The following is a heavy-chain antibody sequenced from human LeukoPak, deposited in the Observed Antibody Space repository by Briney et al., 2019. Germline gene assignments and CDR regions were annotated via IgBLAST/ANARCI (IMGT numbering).Heavy chain of an antibody. J-gene: IGHJ4*02. CDR2: ISGSGGST. CDR1: GFTFSSYA. V-gene: IGHV3-23*01. CDR3: AKDDYDFWSGPTYYFDY. D-gene: IGHD3-3*01. Sequence: GGSLRLSCAASGFTFSSYAMSWVRQAPGKGLEWVSAISGSGGSTYYADSVKGRFTISRDSSKNTLYLQMNSLRAEDTAVYYCAKDDYDFWSGPTYYFDYWGQGTLVTVSS.